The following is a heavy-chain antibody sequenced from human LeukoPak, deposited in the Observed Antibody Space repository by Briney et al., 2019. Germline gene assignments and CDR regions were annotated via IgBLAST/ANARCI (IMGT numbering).Heavy chain of an antibody. D-gene: IGHD2-15*01. J-gene: IGHJ4*02. CDR3: ATAKVFCSGGSCRNYYFDY. CDR2: FYLEDGET. V-gene: IGHV1-24*01. CDR1: GYTLTELS. Sequence: ASVKVSCKVSGYTLTELSMHWVRLAPGKGIEWMGGFYLEDGETIYAQKYQGRVTMTEDTSTDTAYMELSSLRSEDTAVYYCATAKVFCSGGSCRNYYFDYGGQETLVTVSS.